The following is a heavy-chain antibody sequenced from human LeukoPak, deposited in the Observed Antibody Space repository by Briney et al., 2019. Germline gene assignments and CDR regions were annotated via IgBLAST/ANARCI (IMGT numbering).Heavy chain of an antibody. CDR1: GFTFSNHG. Sequence: PGGSLRLSCTASGFTFSNHGMNWVRQAPGKGLEWVSYISGSGRTIYYADSVKGRFTISRDNAKDSLYLQMNSLRAEDTAVYYCATEYGSGRNYYFYMDVWGKGTTVTVSS. CDR2: ISGSGRTI. D-gene: IGHD3-10*01. V-gene: IGHV3-48*04. J-gene: IGHJ6*03. CDR3: ATEYGSGRNYYFYMDV.